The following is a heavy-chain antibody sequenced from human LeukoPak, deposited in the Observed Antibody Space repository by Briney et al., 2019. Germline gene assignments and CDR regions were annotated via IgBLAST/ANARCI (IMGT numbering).Heavy chain of an antibody. D-gene: IGHD2-15*01. J-gene: IGHJ6*02. CDR1: GFTFDDYA. V-gene: IGHV3-74*01. CDR2: INSDGSST. Sequence: GSLRLSCAASGFTFDDYAMHWVRQAPGKGLEWVSRINSDGSSTSYADSVKGRFTISRDNAKNTLYLQMNSLRAEDTAVYYCAREPVVVAAISYYYYGMDVWGQGTTVTVSS. CDR3: AREPVVVAAISYYYYGMDV.